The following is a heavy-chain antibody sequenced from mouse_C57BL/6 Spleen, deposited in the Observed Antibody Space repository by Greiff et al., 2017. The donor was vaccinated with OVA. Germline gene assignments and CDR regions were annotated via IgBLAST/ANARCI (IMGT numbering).Heavy chain of an antibody. J-gene: IGHJ2*01. CDR3: ARGRTGSYYFDY. CDR1: GYTFTSYW. CDR2: IDPSDSYT. Sequence: QVQLQQPGAELVMPGASVKLSCKASGYTFTSYWMHWVKQRPGQGLEWIGEIDPSDSYTNYNQKFKGKSTLTVDKSSSTAYMQLSSLTSEDSAVYYCARGRTGSYYFDYWGQGTTLTVSS. D-gene: IGHD4-1*01. V-gene: IGHV1-69*01.